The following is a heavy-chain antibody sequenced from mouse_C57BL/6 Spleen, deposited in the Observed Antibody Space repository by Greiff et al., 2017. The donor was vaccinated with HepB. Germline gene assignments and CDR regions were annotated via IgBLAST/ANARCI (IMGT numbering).Heavy chain of an antibody. CDR3: ARDRFYGNYRAWFAY. Sequence: EVQLVESGPGMVKPSQSLSLTCTVTGYSITSGYDWHWIRHFPGNKLEWMGYISYSGSTNYNPSLKSRISITHDTSKNHFFLKLNSVTTEDTATYYCARDRFYGNYRAWFAYWGQGTLVTVSA. CDR2: ISYSGST. V-gene: IGHV3-1*01. CDR1: GYSITSGYD. J-gene: IGHJ3*01. D-gene: IGHD2-1*01.